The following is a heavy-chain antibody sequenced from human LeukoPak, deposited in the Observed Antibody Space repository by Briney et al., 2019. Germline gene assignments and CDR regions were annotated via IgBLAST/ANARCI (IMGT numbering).Heavy chain of an antibody. CDR1: GGSISSSSYY. J-gene: IGHJ4*02. CDR2: IYYSGST. CDR3: ARLEDIVASFDY. D-gene: IGHD5-12*01. V-gene: IGHV4-39*01. Sequence: SETLSLTCTVSGGSISSSSYYWGWIRQPPGKGLEWIGSIYYSGSTYYNPSLKSRVTISVDTSKNQFSLKPSSVTAADTVVYYCARLEDIVASFDYWGQGTLVTVSS.